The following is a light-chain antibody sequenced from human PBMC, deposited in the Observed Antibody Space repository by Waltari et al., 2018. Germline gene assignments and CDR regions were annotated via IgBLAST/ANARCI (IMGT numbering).Light chain of an antibody. CDR3: MQGIQLPYT. Sequence: DIVMTQTPLSLSVTPGQPASISCKSSQSLLHSDGKTYLYWYLQKPGQSPHRLIYEVSGRFSGVPDRFSGSGSGTDFTLKISRVEAEDVGIYYCMQGIQLPYTFGQGTKLEIK. V-gene: IGKV2-29*02. CDR1: QSLLHSDGKTY. CDR2: EVS. J-gene: IGKJ2*01.